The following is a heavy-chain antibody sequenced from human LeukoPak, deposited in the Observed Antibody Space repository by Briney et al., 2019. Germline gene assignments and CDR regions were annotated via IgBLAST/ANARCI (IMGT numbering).Heavy chain of an antibody. CDR1: GSSINNNF. CDR3: ARHRDYDT. Sequence: PSETLSLTCTVSGSSINNNFWTWIRQPPGKGLEWIGHIYSTGSANYNPSLKSRVLISGDTSENQISLKLTSVTAADTAVYFCARHRDYDTWGHGTLVTVSS. V-gene: IGHV4-59*08. CDR2: IYSTGSA. J-gene: IGHJ4*01. D-gene: IGHD3-16*01.